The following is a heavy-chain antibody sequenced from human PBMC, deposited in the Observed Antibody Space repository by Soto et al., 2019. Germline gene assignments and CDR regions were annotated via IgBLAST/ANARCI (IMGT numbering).Heavy chain of an antibody. Sequence: GASVKVSCKASGYTFTTYYIQWVRQAPGQGLEWMRIINPSGGSTSYAQKFQGRVTITRDTYTSTVYMELSSLRSEDTAVYYCARGFPLWFDPWGQGTLVTVSS. J-gene: IGHJ5*02. CDR2: INPSGGST. D-gene: IGHD3-3*01. CDR3: ARGFPLWFDP. V-gene: IGHV1-46*01. CDR1: GYTFTTYY.